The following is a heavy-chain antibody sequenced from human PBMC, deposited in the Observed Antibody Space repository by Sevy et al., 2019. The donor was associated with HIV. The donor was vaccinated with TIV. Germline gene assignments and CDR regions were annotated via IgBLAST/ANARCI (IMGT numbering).Heavy chain of an antibody. CDR3: ARGVPWSPYYYDSSGYPYFDY. CDR1: GFTFSSYT. J-gene: IGHJ4*02. CDR2: ISYDGSNK. V-gene: IGHV3-30-3*01. Sequence: GGSLRLSCAASGFTFSSYTMHWVRQAPGKGLEWVAVISYDGSNKYYAHSVKGRFTISRDNSKNTLYLQMNSLRAEDTAVYYCARGVPWSPYYYDSSGYPYFDYWGQGTLVTVSS. D-gene: IGHD3-22*01.